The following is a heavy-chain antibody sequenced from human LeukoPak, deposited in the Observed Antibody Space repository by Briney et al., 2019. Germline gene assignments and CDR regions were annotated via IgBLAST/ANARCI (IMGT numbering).Heavy chain of an antibody. CDR2: IWYDGSNK. CDR1: GFTFSSYG. J-gene: IGHJ6*02. CDR3: AREMVYRFGELLWNLSDYYYYGMDV. D-gene: IGHD3-10*01. V-gene: IGHV3-33*01. Sequence: GGSLRLSCAASGFTFSSYGMHWVRQAPGKGLEWVAVIWYDGSNKYYADSVKGRFTISRDNSKNTLYLQMNSLRAEDTAVYYCAREMVYRFGELLWNLSDYYYYGMDVWGQGTTVTVSS.